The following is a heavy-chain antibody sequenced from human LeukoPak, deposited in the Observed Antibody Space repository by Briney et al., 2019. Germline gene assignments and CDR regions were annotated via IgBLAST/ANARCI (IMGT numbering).Heavy chain of an antibody. V-gene: IGHV4-59*01. CDR3: ARLGALSSSWYSGHFDY. D-gene: IGHD6-13*01. CDR1: GGSISSYY. J-gene: IGHJ4*02. Sequence: SETLSLTCTVSGGSISSYYWSWIRQPPGKGLEWIGYIYYSGSTNYNPSLKSRVTISVDTSKNQFSLKLSSVTAADTAVYYCARLGALSSSWYSGHFDYWGQGTLVTVSS. CDR2: IYYSGST.